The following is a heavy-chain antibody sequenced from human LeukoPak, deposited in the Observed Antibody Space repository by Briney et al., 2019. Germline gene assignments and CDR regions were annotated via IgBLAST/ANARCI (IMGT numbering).Heavy chain of an antibody. Sequence: GGSLRLSCAASGFTFSHYSMNWVSQAPGKGLEWVSSTSSSSSYIYYADSVKGRFTISRDNAKNSLHLQMNILRADDTAVYYCATDSKRGYSYGSPTDGFDLWGQGTMVTVSS. CDR3: ATDSKRGYSYGSPTDGFDL. V-gene: IGHV3-21*01. CDR1: GFTFSHYS. CDR2: TSSSSSYI. D-gene: IGHD5-18*01. J-gene: IGHJ3*01.